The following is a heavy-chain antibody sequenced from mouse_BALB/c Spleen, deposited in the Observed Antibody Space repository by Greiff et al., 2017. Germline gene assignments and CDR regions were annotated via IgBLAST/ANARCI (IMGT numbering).Heavy chain of an antibody. J-gene: IGHJ2*01. CDR3: ARGHYYGYYYDY. D-gene: IGHD1-2*01. CDR2: INPYNDGT. Sequence: VHVKQSGPELVKPGASVKMSCKASGYTFTSYVMHWVKQKPGQGLEWIGYINPYNDGTKYNEKFKGKATLTSDKSSSTAYMELSSLTSEDSAVYYCARGHYYGYYYDYWGQGTTLTVSS. V-gene: IGHV1-14*01. CDR1: GYTFTSYV.